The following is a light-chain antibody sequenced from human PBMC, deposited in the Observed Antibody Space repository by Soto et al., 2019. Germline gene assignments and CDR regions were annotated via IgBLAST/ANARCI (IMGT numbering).Light chain of an antibody. V-gene: IGKV3-15*01. CDR1: QSVSRD. J-gene: IGKJ2*01. CDR2: GSS. Sequence: EIVMTQSPATLSVSPGEGATLSCRASQSVSRDLAGYQPKPGQAPRLLILGSSTRATGIPARFSGSGSGTEFTLTISSLQSEDFAVYFCQQYHNWPPGYTFGQGPKLEIK. CDR3: QQYHNWPPGYT.